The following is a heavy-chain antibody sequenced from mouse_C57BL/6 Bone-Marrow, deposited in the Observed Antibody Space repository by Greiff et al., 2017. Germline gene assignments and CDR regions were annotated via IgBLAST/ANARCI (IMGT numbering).Heavy chain of an antibody. V-gene: IGHV1-62-2*01. D-gene: IGHD2-4*01. Sequence: VQLQQSGAELVKPGASVKLSCKASGYTFTEYTIHWVKQRSGQGLEWIGWFYPGSGSIKYNEKFKDKATLTADKSSSTVYMELSRLTSEDSAVYFCARHEDWGLRPSRAWFAYWGQGTLVTVSA. CDR2: FYPGSGSI. CDR1: GYTFTEYT. CDR3: ARHEDWGLRPSRAWFAY. J-gene: IGHJ3*01.